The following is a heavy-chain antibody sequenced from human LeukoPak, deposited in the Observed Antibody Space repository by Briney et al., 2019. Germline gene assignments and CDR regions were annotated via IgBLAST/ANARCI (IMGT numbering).Heavy chain of an antibody. V-gene: IGHV4-39*07. CDR2: IYYSGST. Sequence: PSETLSLTCTVSGGSISSSSYYWGWIRQPPGKGLEWIGSIYYSGSTYYNPSLKSRVTISVDTSKNQFSLKLSSVTAADTAVYYCATCIGHIVVVTAFLGAFDIWGQGTMVTVSS. CDR3: ATCIGHIVVVTAFLGAFDI. J-gene: IGHJ3*02. D-gene: IGHD2-21*02. CDR1: GGSISSSSYY.